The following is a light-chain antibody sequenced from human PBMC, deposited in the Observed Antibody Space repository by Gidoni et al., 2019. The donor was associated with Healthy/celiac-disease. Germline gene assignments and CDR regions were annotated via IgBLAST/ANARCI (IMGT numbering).Light chain of an antibody. CDR2: DAS. V-gene: IGKV1-33*01. Sequence: DIQMTQSPSSLSASVGDRVTITCQASQDISNYLHWYQQKPGKAPKLLIYDASNLETGVPSRFSGSGSGTDFTFTISSLQPEDIATYYCQQYDNLPLGFTFGPGTKVDIK. CDR3: QQYDNLPLGFT. J-gene: IGKJ3*01. CDR1: QDISNY.